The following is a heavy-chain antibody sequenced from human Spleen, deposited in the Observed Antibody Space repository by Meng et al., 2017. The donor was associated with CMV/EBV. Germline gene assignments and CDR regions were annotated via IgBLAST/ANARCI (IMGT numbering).Heavy chain of an antibody. CDR2: INWNGGST. J-gene: IGHJ4*02. V-gene: IGHV3-20*04. D-gene: IGHD3-10*01. CDR3: ARDVTRGKRMVAVPVAFDS. Sequence: GGSLRLSCAASGFTFSDYYMSWVRQTPGKGLEWVSGINWNGGSTSYADSVKGRFTISRANAKYSLYLQMNSLRAEDTAFYYCARDVTRGKRMVAVPVAFDSWGRGTLVTVSS. CDR1: GFTFSDYY.